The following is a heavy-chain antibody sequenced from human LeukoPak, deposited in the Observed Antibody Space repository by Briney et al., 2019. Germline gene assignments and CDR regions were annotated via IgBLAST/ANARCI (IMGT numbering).Heavy chain of an antibody. CDR2: IRSSGDST. J-gene: IGHJ4*02. V-gene: IGHV3-23*01. CDR1: GFTFKTYA. D-gene: IGHD3-10*01. Sequence: GGSLRLSCAASGFTFKTYAMSWVRQAPGKVLEWVSGIRSSGDSTYYADSVKGRFTISRDNSRNTLYLQMNSLSAEDTAVYYCAKEVRESAWFYFDYWGQGTLATVSS. CDR3: AKEVRESAWFYFDY.